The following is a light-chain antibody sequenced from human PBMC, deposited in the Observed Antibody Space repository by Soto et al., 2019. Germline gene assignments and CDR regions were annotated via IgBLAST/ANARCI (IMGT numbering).Light chain of an antibody. CDR3: SSYTSSNTYV. CDR2: DVS. CDR1: SSDVGSYNY. V-gene: IGLV2-14*01. Sequence: QSALTQPASVSGSPGQSITISCTGTSSDVGSYNYVSWYQQDPGKAPKLMIYDVSNRPSGVSNRFSGSKSGNTASLTISGLQAEDEADYYCSSYTSSNTYVFGTGTKLTVL. J-gene: IGLJ1*01.